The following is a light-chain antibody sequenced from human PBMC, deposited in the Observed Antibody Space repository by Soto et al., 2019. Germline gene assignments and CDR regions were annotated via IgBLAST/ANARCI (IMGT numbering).Light chain of an antibody. Sequence: QSALTQPPSASGSPGQSVTISCTGTGSDIGRYHYVSWYQRPPGKAPKLIIYEVSKRPSGVPDRFTGSKSGNTASLTVSGLQAEDEAVYYCSSFAGSNTIFGGGTKLTVL. CDR1: GSDIGRYHY. CDR2: EVS. V-gene: IGLV2-8*01. CDR3: SSFAGSNTI. J-gene: IGLJ2*01.